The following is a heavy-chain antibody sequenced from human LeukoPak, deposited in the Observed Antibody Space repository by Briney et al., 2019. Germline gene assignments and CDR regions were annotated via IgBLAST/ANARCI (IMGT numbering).Heavy chain of an antibody. CDR1: GYTFTTYA. D-gene: IGHD6-13*01. CDR2: INAGNGNT. J-gene: IGHJ3*02. CDR3: ARDHGSSKEDDAFDI. V-gene: IGHV1-3*01. Sequence: ASVKVSCKASGYTFTTYALHWVRQAPGQRLEWMGWINAGNGNTKYSQNFQGRVTITRDTSASTAYMELSSLRSEDTAVYYCARDHGSSKEDDAFDIWGQGTMVTVSS.